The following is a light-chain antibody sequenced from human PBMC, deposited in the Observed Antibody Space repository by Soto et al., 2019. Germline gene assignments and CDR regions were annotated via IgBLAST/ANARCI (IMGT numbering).Light chain of an antibody. CDR3: QQRSNWPPT. CDR1: QNVSSY. J-gene: IGKJ5*01. CDR2: DAS. Sequence: ESVLTQSPATLSLSPGERATLSCRASQNVSSYLAWYQQKLGQAPRLLIYDASNRATGIPARFSGSGSGTDFTLTISSLEPEDFAVYYCQQRSNWPPTFGQGTRLEMK. V-gene: IGKV3-11*01.